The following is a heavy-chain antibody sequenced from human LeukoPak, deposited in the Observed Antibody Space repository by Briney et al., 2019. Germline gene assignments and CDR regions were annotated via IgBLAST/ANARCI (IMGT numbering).Heavy chain of an antibody. Sequence: PSQTLSLTCAASGGSISSGGYSWSWIRQPPGKGLEWVGEINHSGSTNYNPSLKSRVTISVDTSKNQFSLKLSSVTAADTAVYYCATAYLSSQMGTPPGYWGQGTLVTVSS. CDR1: GGSISSGGYS. J-gene: IGHJ4*02. D-gene: IGHD3-16*02. CDR3: ATAYLSSQMGTPPGY. V-gene: IGHV4-30-2*01. CDR2: INHSGST.